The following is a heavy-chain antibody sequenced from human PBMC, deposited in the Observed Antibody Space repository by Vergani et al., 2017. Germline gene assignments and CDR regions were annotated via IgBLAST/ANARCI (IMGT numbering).Heavy chain of an antibody. CDR3: AKAYSSDWYYVDY. Sequence: EVQLLESGGGLVQPGGSLRLSCAASGFTFSTYAMTWVRQAPGKGLEWVSAITGSGGSTYYADSVKGRFTISRDNSKNTRYLQRNSLRAEDTAIYYCAKAYSSDWYYVDYWGQGTLITVSS. CDR2: ITGSGGST. D-gene: IGHD6-19*01. J-gene: IGHJ4*02. CDR1: GFTFSTYA. V-gene: IGHV3-23*01.